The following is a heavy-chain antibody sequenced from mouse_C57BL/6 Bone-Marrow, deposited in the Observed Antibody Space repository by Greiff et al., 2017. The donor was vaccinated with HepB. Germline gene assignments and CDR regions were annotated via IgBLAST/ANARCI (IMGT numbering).Heavy chain of an antibody. Sequence: VQLQESGPELVKPGASVKISCKASGYAFSSSWMNWVKQRPGKGLEWIGRIYPGDGDTNYNGKFKGKATLTADKSSSTANMQLSSLTSEDSAVYFCARWKDYDGFAYWGQGTLVTVSA. D-gene: IGHD2-4*01. J-gene: IGHJ3*01. CDR2: IYPGDGDT. CDR1: GYAFSSSW. V-gene: IGHV1-82*01. CDR3: ARWKDYDGFAY.